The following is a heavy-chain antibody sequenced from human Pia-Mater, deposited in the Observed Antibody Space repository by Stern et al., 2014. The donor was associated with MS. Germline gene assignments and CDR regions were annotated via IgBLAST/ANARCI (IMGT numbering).Heavy chain of an antibody. V-gene: IGHV3-21*01. CDR1: GFTFSSYS. D-gene: IGHD4-23*01. J-gene: IGHJ4*02. CDR2: ISSGGSYI. CDR3: ARGRGGNYRYYFDY. Sequence: EVLLVESGGGLVKPGGSLRLSCAASGFTFSSYSMNWVRQAPGKGLEWVASISSGGSYIYYADSLKGRFTISRDNAKNSLYLQMNSLRAEDTAVYYCARGRGGNYRYYFDYWGQGTLVTVSS.